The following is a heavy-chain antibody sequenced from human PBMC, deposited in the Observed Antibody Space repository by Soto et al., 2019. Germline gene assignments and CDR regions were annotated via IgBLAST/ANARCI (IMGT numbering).Heavy chain of an antibody. CDR1: GFTFNTYG. Sequence: WGSLRLSCAASGFTFNTYGMHWVRQAPGKGLEWVAVISYDGSEKYYVDSVKGRFTISKDNSKNTLYLQMNSLRPEDTAVYYCAKSPNFYCSSPNCYKYYFDHWGQGTRVTVS. D-gene: IGHD2-2*02. V-gene: IGHV3-30*18. CDR2: ISYDGSEK. J-gene: IGHJ4*02. CDR3: AKSPNFYCSSPNCYKYYFDH.